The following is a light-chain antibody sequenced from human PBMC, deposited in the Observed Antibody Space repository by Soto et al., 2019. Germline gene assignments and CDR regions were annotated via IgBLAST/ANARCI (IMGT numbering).Light chain of an antibody. Sequence: EVVMTQSPATLSVSPGERATLSCRASQSVSSSYLAWYQQRPGQALSLLIYGASTRATGIPARFSGSGSGTDFTLTISSLEPEDFAVYYCQQYGSSPSFGQGTKVDI. CDR3: QQYGSSPS. V-gene: IGKV3-20*01. CDR1: QSVSSSY. CDR2: GAS. J-gene: IGKJ1*01.